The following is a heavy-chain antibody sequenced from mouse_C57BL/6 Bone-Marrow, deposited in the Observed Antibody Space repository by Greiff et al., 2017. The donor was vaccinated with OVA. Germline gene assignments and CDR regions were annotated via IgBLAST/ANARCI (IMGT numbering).Heavy chain of an antibody. CDR3: TRAITTVVVPYYAMDY. Sequence: DVHLVESGEGLVKPGGSLKLSCAASGFTFSSYAMSWVRQTPEKRLEWVAYISSGGDYIYYADTVKGRFTISRDNARNTLYLQMSSLKSEDTAMYYCTRAITTVVVPYYAMDYWGQGTSVTVSS. J-gene: IGHJ4*01. V-gene: IGHV5-9-1*02. CDR1: GFTFSSYA. CDR2: ISSGGDYI. D-gene: IGHD1-1*01.